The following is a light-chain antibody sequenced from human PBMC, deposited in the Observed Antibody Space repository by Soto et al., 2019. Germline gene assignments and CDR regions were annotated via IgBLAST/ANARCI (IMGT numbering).Light chain of an antibody. CDR1: QSVSSN. CDR2: AAS. J-gene: IGKJ5*01. CDR3: QQYNNWQIT. Sequence: EIVMTQSPATLSVSPGERATLSCRASQSVSSNLAWYQQKPGQAPRLLIYAASTRATGIPARFSGSGSGTEFTLTISSLQSEDFAVYYCQQYNNWQITFGQGTRLEIK. V-gene: IGKV3-15*01.